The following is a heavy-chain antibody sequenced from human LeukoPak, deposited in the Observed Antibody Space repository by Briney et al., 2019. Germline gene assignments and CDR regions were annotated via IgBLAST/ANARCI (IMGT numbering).Heavy chain of an antibody. V-gene: IGHV4-4*07. Sequence: SETLSLTCTVSGGPISSYYWSWIRQTARKGLERIGRIYTSGSTNYNPSLKSRVTISVDKSKNQFSLKLSSVTAADTAVYYCASGEGYSGSYSYYDAFDIWGQGTMVTLSS. CDR3: ASGEGYSGSYSYYDAFDI. CDR1: GGPISSYY. CDR2: IYTSGST. J-gene: IGHJ3*02. D-gene: IGHD1-26*01.